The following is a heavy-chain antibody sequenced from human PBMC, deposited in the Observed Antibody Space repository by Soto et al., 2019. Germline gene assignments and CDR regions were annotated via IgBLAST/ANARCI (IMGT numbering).Heavy chain of an antibody. J-gene: IGHJ4*02. CDR3: ARHWAHGDYGSPFDY. CDR1: GGSISSYY. Sequence: QVQLQESGPGLVKPSETLSLTCTVSGGSISSYYWSWIRQPPGKGLEWIGYIYYSGSTNYNPSLKSRVTISVDTSKNQFSLKLSSVTAADTAVYYCARHWAHGDYGSPFDYWGQGTLVTVSS. D-gene: IGHD4-17*01. CDR2: IYYSGST. V-gene: IGHV4-59*08.